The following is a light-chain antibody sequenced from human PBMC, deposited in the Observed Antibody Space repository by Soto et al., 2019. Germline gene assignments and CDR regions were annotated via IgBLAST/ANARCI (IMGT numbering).Light chain of an antibody. CDR2: GNS. CDR3: QSYDSSLSGYVV. V-gene: IGLV1-40*01. CDR1: SSNIGAGYD. Sequence: QLVLTQPPSVSGAPGRRVTISCTGSSSNIGAGYDVHWYQQLPGTAPKLLIYGNSNRPSGVPDRFSGSKSGTSASLAITGLQAEDEADYYCQSYDSSLSGYVVFGGGTKLTVL. J-gene: IGLJ2*01.